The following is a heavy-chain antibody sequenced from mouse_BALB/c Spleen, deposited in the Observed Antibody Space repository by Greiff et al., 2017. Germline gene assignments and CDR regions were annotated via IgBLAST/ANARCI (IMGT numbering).Heavy chain of an antibody. D-gene: IGHD3-2*01. J-gene: IGHJ2*01. Sequence: VQLQQPGAELVKPGTSVKLSCKASGYNFTSYWINWVKLRPGQGLEWIGDIYPGSGSTNYNEKFKSKATLTVDTSSSTAYMQLSSLASEDSALYYCARGRQLGLHYFDYWGQGTTLTVSS. CDR2: IYPGSGST. CDR3: ARGRQLGLHYFDY. CDR1: GYNFTSYW. V-gene: IGHV1-55*01.